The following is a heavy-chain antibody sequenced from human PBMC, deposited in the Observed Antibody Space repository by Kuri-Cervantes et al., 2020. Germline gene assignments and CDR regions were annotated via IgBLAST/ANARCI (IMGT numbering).Heavy chain of an antibody. J-gene: IGHJ6*03. Sequence: SVKVSCKASGGTFSSYAISWVRQAPGQGLEWMGGIIPIFGTVNYAQKFQGRVTITADKSTSTAYMELSSLRSEDTAVYYCARESITIFGVVIDYYYMDVWGKGTTVTVSS. CDR2: IIPIFGTV. CDR3: ARESITIFGVVIDYYYMDV. V-gene: IGHV1-69*06. CDR1: GGTFSSYA. D-gene: IGHD3-3*01.